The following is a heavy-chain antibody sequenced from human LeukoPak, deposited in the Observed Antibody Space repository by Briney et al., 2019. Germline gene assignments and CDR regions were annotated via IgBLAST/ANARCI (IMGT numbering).Heavy chain of an antibody. D-gene: IGHD3-10*01. CDR1: GFTFSSYA. CDR3: AKDIGFGSDGDAFYM. J-gene: IGHJ3*02. Sequence: PGGSLRLSCAASGFTFSSYAMTWVRQAPGKGLEWVSGISGSGGSTYYADSLKGRFIISRDNSEKKLYLQMNSLRAEDTAVYYCAKDIGFGSDGDAFYMWGQGTMVTVSS. V-gene: IGHV3-23*01. CDR2: ISGSGGST.